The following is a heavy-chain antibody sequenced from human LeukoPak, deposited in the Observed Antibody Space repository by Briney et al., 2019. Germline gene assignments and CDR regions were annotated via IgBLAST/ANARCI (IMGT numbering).Heavy chain of an antibody. CDR2: IYYSGST. J-gene: IGHJ5*02. CDR3: ARRMAPTAATGWFDP. Sequence: SETLSLTCTVSGGSISSSSYYWGWIRQPPGKGLEWIGSIYYSGSTYYNPSLKSRVTISVDTSKNQFSLKQSSLTAADTAVYYCARRMAPTAATGWFDPWGQGTLVTVSS. V-gene: IGHV4-39*01. CDR1: GGSISSSSYY. D-gene: IGHD5-24*01.